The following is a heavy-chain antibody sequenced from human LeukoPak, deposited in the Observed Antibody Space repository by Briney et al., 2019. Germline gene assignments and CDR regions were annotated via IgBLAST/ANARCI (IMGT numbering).Heavy chain of an antibody. Sequence: GGSLRLSRAASGFTFSNAWMSWVRQAPGKGLEWVGRIKSKTDGGTTDYAAPVKGRFTISRDDSKNTLYLQMNSLKTEDTAVYYCTTAAGNFDFWSGYYDYWGQGTLVTVSS. D-gene: IGHD3-3*01. CDR2: IKSKTDGGTT. CDR1: GFTFSNAW. V-gene: IGHV3-15*01. J-gene: IGHJ4*02. CDR3: TTAAGNFDFWSGYYDY.